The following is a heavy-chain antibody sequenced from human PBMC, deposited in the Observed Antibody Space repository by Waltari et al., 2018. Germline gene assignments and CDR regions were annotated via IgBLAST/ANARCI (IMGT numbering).Heavy chain of an antibody. CDR1: GYSISSGYY. D-gene: IGHD3-10*01. J-gene: IGHJ4*02. CDR2: IYHSGST. Sequence: QVQLQESGPGLVKPSETLSLTCAVSGYSISSGYYWGWIRQPPGKGLEWIGSIYHSGSTYDNPSLKSRFTISVDTSKNQFSLKLSSVTAADTAVYYCARARSYYYGSGSYLFDYWGQGTLVTVSS. CDR3: ARARSYYYGSGSYLFDY. V-gene: IGHV4-38-2*01.